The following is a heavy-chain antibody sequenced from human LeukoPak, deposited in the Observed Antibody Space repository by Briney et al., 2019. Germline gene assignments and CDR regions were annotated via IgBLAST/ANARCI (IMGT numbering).Heavy chain of an antibody. V-gene: IGHV3-66*01. Sequence: GGSLRLSCAASGFTVSSNYMSWVRQAPGKGLEWVSVIYSGGSTYYADSVKGRFTISRDNSKNTLYLQMNSLRAEDTAVYYCARGRHGDYFVDYWGQGTLVTVSS. J-gene: IGHJ4*02. CDR1: GFTVSSNY. CDR3: ARGRHGDYFVDY. CDR2: IYSGGST. D-gene: IGHD4-17*01.